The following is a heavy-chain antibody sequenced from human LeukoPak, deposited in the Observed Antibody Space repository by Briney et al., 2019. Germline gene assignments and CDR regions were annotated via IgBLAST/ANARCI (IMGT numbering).Heavy chain of an antibody. J-gene: IGHJ3*02. CDR3: AITRSHDAFDI. D-gene: IGHD1-14*01. CDR2: IYPGDSDT. CDR1: GYSFTRYW. Sequence: GESLKISCKGSGYSFTRYWIGWVRQMPGKGLEWMGIIYPGDSDTRYSPSFQGQVTISADRSISTAYLQWSSLKASDTAMYYCAITRSHDAFDIWGQGTMVTVSS. V-gene: IGHV5-51*01.